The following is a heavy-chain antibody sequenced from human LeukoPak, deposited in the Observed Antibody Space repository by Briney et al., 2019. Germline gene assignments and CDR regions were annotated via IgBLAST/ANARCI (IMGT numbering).Heavy chain of an antibody. D-gene: IGHD2-8*01. Sequence: GGSLRLSCAASGFTFSSYWMTWVRQAPGKGLEWVGNIKQDGSEKYYVDSVKGRFTISGDNAKKSLYLQMNSLRAEDTAVYYCARDGYSTGSHDYWGQGTLVTVSS. V-gene: IGHV3-7*04. CDR2: IKQDGSEK. J-gene: IGHJ4*02. CDR1: GFTFSSYW. CDR3: ARDGYSTGSHDY.